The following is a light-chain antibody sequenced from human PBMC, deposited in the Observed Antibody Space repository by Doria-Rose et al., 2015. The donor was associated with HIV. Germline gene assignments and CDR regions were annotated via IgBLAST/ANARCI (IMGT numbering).Light chain of an antibody. CDR3: HQYGTSWT. V-gene: IGKV3-20*01. J-gene: IGKJ1*01. Sequence: EIVLTQSPGTLSLSPGERATLSCRASQSFSSTYLAWYRQKPGQAPSLLIYDGSTRATGIPDRFSASGSGTDFTLTINRPEPEDFALYYCHQYGTSWTFGQGTKVEI. CDR2: DGS. CDR1: QSFSSTY.